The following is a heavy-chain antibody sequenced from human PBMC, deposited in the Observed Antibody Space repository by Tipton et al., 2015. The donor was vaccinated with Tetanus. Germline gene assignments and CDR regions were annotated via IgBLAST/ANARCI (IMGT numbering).Heavy chain of an antibody. CDR1: GGSLSDYY. CDR2: VNQSGST. D-gene: IGHD3-3*01. J-gene: IGHJ4*02. Sequence: GLVKPSETLSLTCAVSGGSLSDYYWNWIRQTPGKGLEWIGEVNQSGSTKYNPSFNSRAAISVGTSKSQFSLRVRSVTAADTAVYYCARGRTMSGVVAPFDLWGQGTQVTVSS. CDR3: ARGRTMSGVVAPFDL. V-gene: IGHV4-34*01.